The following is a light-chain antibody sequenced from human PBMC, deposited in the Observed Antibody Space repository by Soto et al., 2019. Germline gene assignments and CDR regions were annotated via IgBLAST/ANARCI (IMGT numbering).Light chain of an antibody. CDR2: GAS. CDR3: LQYGSSSRT. J-gene: IGKJ1*01. CDR1: QSVSNNY. Sequence: EIVLTRAPGTLSLSPGERATLSCRASQSVSNNYLTWYQQKPGQAPRLLIYGASSRATGIPDRFSGYGSGTDFTLTISRLEPEDFAVYYCLQYGSSSRTFGQGTKVEIK. V-gene: IGKV3-20*01.